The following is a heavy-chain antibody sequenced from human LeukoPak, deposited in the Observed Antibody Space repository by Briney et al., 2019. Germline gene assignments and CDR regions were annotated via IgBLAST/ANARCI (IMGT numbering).Heavy chain of an antibody. D-gene: IGHD3-22*01. CDR1: GFNFSKYW. Sequence: GGSLRLSCASSGFNFSKYWMTWVRQAPGKGLEWVANIKQDGSEKYYVDSVRGRLTISRDNAKNALYLQMNSLRAEDTAVYYCARGLFVVVITTDYYGLDVWGQGTTVTVSS. V-gene: IGHV3-7*01. J-gene: IGHJ6*02. CDR2: IKQDGSEK. CDR3: ARGLFVVVITTDYYGLDV.